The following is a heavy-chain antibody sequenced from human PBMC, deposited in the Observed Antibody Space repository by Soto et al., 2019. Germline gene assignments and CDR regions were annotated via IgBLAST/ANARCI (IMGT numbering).Heavy chain of an antibody. CDR2: IWYDGSNK. J-gene: IGHJ5*02. V-gene: IGHV3-33*08. D-gene: IGHD2-2*01. CDR3: AKHAEYQLVSWFDP. Sequence: TLSFSCAASAFTLSGYSMQWVRQAPGKGLEWVAVIWYDGSNKYYADSVKGRFTISRDNSKDTLYLQITSLRAEDTAFYYCAKHAEYQLVSWFDPWGQGTLVTVSS. CDR1: AFTLSGYS.